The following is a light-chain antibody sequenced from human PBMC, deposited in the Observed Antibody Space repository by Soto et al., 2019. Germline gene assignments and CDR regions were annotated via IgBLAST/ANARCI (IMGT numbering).Light chain of an antibody. V-gene: IGKV3-20*01. Sequence: EIVLTQSPGTLSLSPGERATLSCRASQSVSSTYLAWYQQKPGQAPRLLIYGASNRATGIPDRFSGSGSGTGFTLTISRLETEDFAVFYCQQYGTSPRTFGQGTKVEIK. CDR2: GAS. J-gene: IGKJ1*01. CDR1: QSVSSTY. CDR3: QQYGTSPRT.